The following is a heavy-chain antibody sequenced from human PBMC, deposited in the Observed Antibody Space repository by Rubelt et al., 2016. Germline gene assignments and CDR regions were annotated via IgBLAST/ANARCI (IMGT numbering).Heavy chain of an antibody. J-gene: IGHJ4*02. CDR3: ARDLGTALHYVDY. V-gene: IGHV3-30*04. CDR1: GFTFSSYA. Sequence: QVQLVESGGGVVQPGRSLRLSCAASGFTFSSYAMHWVRQAPGKGLEWVAVISYDGSNKYYADSVKGRFTISRDNSKNTLYLQMNSLRAEDTAVYYCARDLGTALHYVDYWGQGTLVTVSS. D-gene: IGHD7-27*01. CDR2: ISYDGSNK.